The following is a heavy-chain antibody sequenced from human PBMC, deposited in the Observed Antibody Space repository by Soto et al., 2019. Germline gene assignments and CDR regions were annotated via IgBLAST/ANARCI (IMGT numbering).Heavy chain of an antibody. J-gene: IGHJ3*02. Sequence: TSETLSLTCTVSGGSISSYCWSWIRQPPGKGLEWIGYVYYSGSTNYNPSLKSRVTISVDTSKNQFSLKLSSVTAADTAVYYCARGRDYVWGSYRRGAFDIWGQGTMVTVSS. CDR2: VYYSGST. V-gene: IGHV4-59*01. D-gene: IGHD3-16*02. CDR1: GGSISSYC. CDR3: ARGRDYVWGSYRRGAFDI.